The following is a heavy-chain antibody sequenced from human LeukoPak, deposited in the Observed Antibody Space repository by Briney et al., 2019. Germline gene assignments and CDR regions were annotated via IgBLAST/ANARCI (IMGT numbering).Heavy chain of an antibody. CDR3: AKDGGLPMVRYYYYYMDV. Sequence: GGSLRLSCAASGFTFSSYAMSWVRQAPGKGLEWVSAISGSGGSTYYADSVKGRFTISRDNSKNTLYLQMNSLRAEDTAVYYCAKDGGLPMVRYYYYYMDVWGKGTTVTVSS. V-gene: IGHV3-23*01. CDR2: ISGSGGST. J-gene: IGHJ6*03. D-gene: IGHD3-10*01. CDR1: GFTFSSYA.